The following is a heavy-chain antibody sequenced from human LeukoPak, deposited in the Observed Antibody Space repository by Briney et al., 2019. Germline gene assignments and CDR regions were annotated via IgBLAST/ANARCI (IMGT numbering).Heavy chain of an antibody. J-gene: IGHJ5*02. V-gene: IGHV3-23*01. CDR2: ISGTGANT. D-gene: IGHD2-21*01. CDR3: VKEGGGDVYTSKFDP. Sequence: GGSLRLSCVASGFTFSSSAMSWVRQAPGKGLEWVSAISGTGANTYYADSVMGRFTISRDNSKNTVFLQMNSLRAEDTAIYYCVKEGGGDVYTSKFDPWGQGTLVTVSS. CDR1: GFTFSSSA.